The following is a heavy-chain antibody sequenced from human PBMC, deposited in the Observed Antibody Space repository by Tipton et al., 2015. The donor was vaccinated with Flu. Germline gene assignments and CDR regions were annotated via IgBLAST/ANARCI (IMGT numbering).Heavy chain of an antibody. Sequence: QLVQSGAEVRKPGASVKVSCKASGYTFTNYDINWVRQATGQGLEWMGWMSPNTGNTGYAQKFQGRVTMTRDTSISTAFMELSSLRSEDTAVYYCARVPPFNNSNDESDYWGQGTLVTVSS. CDR2: MSPNTGNT. D-gene: IGHD1-20*01. CDR1: GYTFTNYD. CDR3: ARVPPFNNSNDESDY. V-gene: IGHV1-8*01. J-gene: IGHJ4*02.